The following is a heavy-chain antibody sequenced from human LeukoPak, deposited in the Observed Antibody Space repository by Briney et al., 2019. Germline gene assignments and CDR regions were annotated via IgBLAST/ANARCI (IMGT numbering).Heavy chain of an antibody. V-gene: IGHV3-23*01. CDR2: ISGSGGST. CDR3: AKGFTVTTYGWGVDY. CDR1: AFTFSNYA. Sequence: PGGSLRLSCAASAFTFSNYAMSWVRQAPRKGLEWVSGISGSGGSTYYADSVKGRFTISRDNSKNTLYLQINSLRAEDTAVYYCAKGFTVTTYGWGVDYWGQGTLVTVSS. D-gene: IGHD4-17*01. J-gene: IGHJ4*02.